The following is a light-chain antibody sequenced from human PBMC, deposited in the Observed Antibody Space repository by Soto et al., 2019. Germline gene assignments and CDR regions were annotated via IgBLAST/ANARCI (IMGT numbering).Light chain of an antibody. J-gene: IGKJ5*01. CDR1: QSISRY. CDR3: QQSYSTLTIT. Sequence: DIQMTQSPSSLSASVGDRVTITCPASQSISRYLNWYQQKPGKAPKLXXYAASSLQSGVPSRFSGSGSGTDFTLTISSLQPEDFATYSCQQSYSTLTITFGQGTRLEIK. CDR2: AAS. V-gene: IGKV1-39*01.